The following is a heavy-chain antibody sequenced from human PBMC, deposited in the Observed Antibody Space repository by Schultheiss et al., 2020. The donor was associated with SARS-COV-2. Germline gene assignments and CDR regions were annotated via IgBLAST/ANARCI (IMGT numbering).Heavy chain of an antibody. J-gene: IGHJ4*02. Sequence: GGSLRLSCAASGFTFSDYYMSWIRQAPGKGLEWVSSISSSSSYIYYADSVKGRFTISRDNAKNSLYLQMNSLRAEDTAVYYCARNFLSHLCSSTSCTDYWGQGTLVTVSS. V-gene: IGHV3-11*06. CDR1: GFTFSDYY. CDR2: ISSSSSYI. D-gene: IGHD2-2*01. CDR3: ARNFLSHLCSSTSCTDY.